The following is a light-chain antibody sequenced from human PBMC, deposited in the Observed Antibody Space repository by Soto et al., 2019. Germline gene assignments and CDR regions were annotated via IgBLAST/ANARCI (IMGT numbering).Light chain of an antibody. V-gene: IGLV2-14*01. J-gene: IGLJ1*01. Sequence: QSVLTQPASVSGSPGQSIAISCTGTSSDVGGYNYVPWYQQHPGKAPKLMICEVSNRPSGVSDRFSGSKSGNTASLTISGLQAEDEADYYCSSYTTRSTLVFGTGTKVTVL. CDR3: SSYTTRSTLV. CDR1: SSDVGGYNY. CDR2: EVS.